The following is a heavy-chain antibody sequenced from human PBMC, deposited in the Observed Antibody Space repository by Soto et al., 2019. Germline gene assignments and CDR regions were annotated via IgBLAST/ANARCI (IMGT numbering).Heavy chain of an antibody. V-gene: IGHV4-61*01. J-gene: IGHJ4*02. CDR1: GGSVSSGHYY. D-gene: IGHD6-19*01. CDR2: ISYTGST. Sequence: QVQLQESGPGLVRPSETLSLTCTVSGGSVSSGHYYWSWSRKPPGKGLEWIGNISYTGSTNYNPSLKSCVTISVDTSNIRPSLTMNSVTAADTAVYYGARSGAGSGWLGGQGPLVTVSS. CDR3: ARSGAGSGWL.